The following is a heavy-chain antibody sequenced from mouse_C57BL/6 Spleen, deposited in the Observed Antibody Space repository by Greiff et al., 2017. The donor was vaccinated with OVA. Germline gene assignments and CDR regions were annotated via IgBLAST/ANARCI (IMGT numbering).Heavy chain of an antibody. CDR3: ARGVMGWSYFDY. CDR2: IYPGDGDT. J-gene: IGHJ2*01. CDR1: GYAFSSSW. V-gene: IGHV1-82*01. D-gene: IGHD2-3*01. Sequence: QVQLKQSGPELVKPGASVKISCKASGYAFSSSWMNWVKQRPGKGLEWIGRIYPGDGDTNYNGKFKGKATLTADKSSSTAYMQLSSLTSEDSAVYFCARGVMGWSYFDYWGQGTTLTVSS.